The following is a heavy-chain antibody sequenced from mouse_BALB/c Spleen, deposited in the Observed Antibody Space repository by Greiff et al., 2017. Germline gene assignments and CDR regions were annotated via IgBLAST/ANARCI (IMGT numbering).Heavy chain of an antibody. Sequence: VQLQQPGPELVKPGASVKISCKASGYTFTDYNMHWVKQSHGKSLEWIGYIYPYNGGTGYNQKFKSKATLTVDNSSSTAYMELRSLTSEDSAVYYCARAYGYDYFDYWGQGTTLTVSS. V-gene: IGHV1S29*02. CDR3: ARAYGYDYFDY. D-gene: IGHD2-2*01. CDR1: GYTFTDYN. CDR2: IYPYNGGT. J-gene: IGHJ2*01.